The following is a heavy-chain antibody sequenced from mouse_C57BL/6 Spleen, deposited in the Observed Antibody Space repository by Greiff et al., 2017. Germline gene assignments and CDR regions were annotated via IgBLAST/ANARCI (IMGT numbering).Heavy chain of an antibody. CDR3: TGGGSSSYYFDY. CDR2: IRLKSDNYAT. V-gene: IGHV6-3*01. D-gene: IGHD1-1*01. J-gene: IGHJ2*01. CDR1: GFTFSNYW. Sequence: EVKLEESGGGLVQPGGSMKLSCVSSGFTFSNYWMNWVRQSPEKGLEWVAQIRLKSDNYATHYAESVKGRFTISRDDSKSSVYLQMNNLRAEDTGIYYCTGGGSSSYYFDYWGQGTTLTVSS.